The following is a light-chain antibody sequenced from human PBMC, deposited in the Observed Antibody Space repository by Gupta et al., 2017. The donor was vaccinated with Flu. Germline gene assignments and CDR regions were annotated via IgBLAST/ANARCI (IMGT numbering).Light chain of an antibody. Sequence: QSALTQPASVSWSPGQSITISCTGTSSDIGSYNYVSWYQQYPGKVPKLRIYEVRYRHSGISFLFSSAESGKKVYLTSSQLQAGAYSDDHCNSSQGKSMVFGGGTKLTVL. CDR2: EVR. CDR1: SSDIGSYNY. CDR3: NSSQGKSMV. V-gene: IGLV2-14*01. J-gene: IGLJ2*01.